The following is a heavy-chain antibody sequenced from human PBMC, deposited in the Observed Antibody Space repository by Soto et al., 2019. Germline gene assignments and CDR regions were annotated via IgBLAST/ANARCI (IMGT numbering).Heavy chain of an antibody. J-gene: IGHJ3*02. CDR3: ARGGGVGVAGSAAFDM. V-gene: IGHV1-2*02. Sequence: QLHLVQSGAVVKKPGASVTVSCSASGYPVTAYYMHWVRQAPGRGLEWMGGINPATGAAKYTQTFQGRVTMTRDTSTRTGFIGPGGPASWDTAVFFLARGGGVGVAGSAAFDMWGQGTLVTVSS. D-gene: IGHD3-3*01. CDR2: INPATGAA. CDR1: GYPVTAYY.